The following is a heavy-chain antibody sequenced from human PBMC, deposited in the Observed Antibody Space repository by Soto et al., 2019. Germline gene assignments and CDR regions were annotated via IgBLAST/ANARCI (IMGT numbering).Heavy chain of an antibody. V-gene: IGHV1-18*01. CDR1: GYTFTSYG. CDR2: ISAYNGNT. Sequence: QVQLVQSGAEVQKPGASVKVSCKASGYTFTSYGISWVRQAPGQGLEWMGWISAYNGNTNYAQKLQGRVTMTTDTSTSTAYMELRSLRSADTAVYYCARDRWRDGYNYGPDYWGQGTLVTVSS. D-gene: IGHD5-12*01. CDR3: ARDRWRDGYNYGPDY. J-gene: IGHJ4*02.